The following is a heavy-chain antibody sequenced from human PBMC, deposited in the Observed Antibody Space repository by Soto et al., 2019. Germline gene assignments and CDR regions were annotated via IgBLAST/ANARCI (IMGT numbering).Heavy chain of an antibody. CDR3: ARHGVSMGGYSSSWAHFDY. Sequence: PSETLSLTCTVSGGSISSYYWSWIRQPPGKGLEWIGYIYYSGSTNYNPSLKSRVTISVDTSKNQFSLKLSSVTAADTAVYYCARHGVSMGGYSSSWAHFDYWGQGTLVTVSS. J-gene: IGHJ4*02. CDR2: IYYSGST. CDR1: GGSISSYY. V-gene: IGHV4-59*08. D-gene: IGHD6-13*01.